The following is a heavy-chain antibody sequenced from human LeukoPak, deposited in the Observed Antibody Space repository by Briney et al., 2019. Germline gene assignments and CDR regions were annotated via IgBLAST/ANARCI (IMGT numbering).Heavy chain of an antibody. J-gene: IGHJ6*02. Sequence: ASVKVSCKASGYTFTSYGISWVRQAPGQGLEWMGWINTNTGNPTYAQGFTGRFVFSLDTSVSTAYLQISSLKAEDTAVYYCARVVVAAPAGGYYYGMDVWGQGTTVTVSS. CDR1: GYTFTSYG. V-gene: IGHV7-4-1*02. CDR3: ARVVVAAPAGGYYYGMDV. D-gene: IGHD2-15*01. CDR2: INTNTGNP.